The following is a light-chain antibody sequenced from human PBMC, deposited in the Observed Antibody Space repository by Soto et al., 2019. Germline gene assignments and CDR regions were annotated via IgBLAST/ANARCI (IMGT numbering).Light chain of an antibody. V-gene: IGKV3-15*01. CDR3: NPYT. Sequence: GERATLSCRASQSVSSYLAWYQQKPGHAPRLLIYITSTRATGIPARFSGSGSGTEFTLTISSLYSEESGIRDCNPYT. CDR1: QSVSSY. CDR2: ITS. J-gene: IGKJ2*01.